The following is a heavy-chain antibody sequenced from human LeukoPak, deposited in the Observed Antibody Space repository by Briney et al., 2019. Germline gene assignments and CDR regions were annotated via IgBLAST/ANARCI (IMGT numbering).Heavy chain of an antibody. Sequence: GSLXLSCAASGFTFSSYWMSWVRQAPGKGVEWVANIKQDGSEKYYVDSVKGRFTISRDKAKNSLYMQMKRVRGEETGVYYCAREAAGDYDYYYYMDVWGKGTTVTVSS. CDR1: GFTFSSYW. CDR2: IKQDGSEK. J-gene: IGHJ6*03. D-gene: IGHD4-17*01. CDR3: AREAAGDYDYYYYMDV. V-gene: IGHV3-7*01.